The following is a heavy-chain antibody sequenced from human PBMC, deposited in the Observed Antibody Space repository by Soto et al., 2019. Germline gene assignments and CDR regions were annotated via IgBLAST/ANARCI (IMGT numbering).Heavy chain of an antibody. CDR2: ISSSSSTI. CDR1: GFSFRSYS. CDR3: ARGEGRIAAAGFEY. Sequence: GGSRRRSLATSGFSFRSYSINWVRQAPVKGLEWVSYISSSSSTIYYADSVKGRFTISRDNAKNSLYLQMNSLRDEDTAVYYCARGEGRIAAAGFEYWGQGTLVTVSS. D-gene: IGHD6-13*01. V-gene: IGHV3-48*02. J-gene: IGHJ4*02.